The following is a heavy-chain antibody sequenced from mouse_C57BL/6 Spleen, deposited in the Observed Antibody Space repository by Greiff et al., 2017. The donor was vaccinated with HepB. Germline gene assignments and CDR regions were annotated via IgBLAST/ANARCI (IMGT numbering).Heavy chain of an antibody. D-gene: IGHD2-4*01. Sequence: EVQVVESGGGLVKPGGSLKLSCAASGFTFSSYAMSWVRQTPEKRLEWVATISDGGSYTYYPDNVKGRFTISRDNAKNNLYLQMSHLKSEDTAMYYCARDGSYYDYLYYAMDYWGQGTSVTVSS. CDR2: ISDGGSYT. CDR1: GFTFSSYA. V-gene: IGHV5-4*01. CDR3: ARDGSYYDYLYYAMDY. J-gene: IGHJ4*01.